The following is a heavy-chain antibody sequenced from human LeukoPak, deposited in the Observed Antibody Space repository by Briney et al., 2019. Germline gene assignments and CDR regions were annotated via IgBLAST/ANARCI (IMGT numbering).Heavy chain of an antibody. CDR3: VPKGNEGY. D-gene: IGHD1-1*01. V-gene: IGHV3-64D*06. CDR2: ISPNGGTT. Sequence: GGSLRLSCSASGLIFSSYAMHWVRQAPGKGLEYVSAISPNGGTTYYADSVKGRFSISRDNSKNVLYLQMSSLRPEDTAVYYCVPKGNEGYWGQGTLVTVSS. CDR1: GLIFSSYA. J-gene: IGHJ4*02.